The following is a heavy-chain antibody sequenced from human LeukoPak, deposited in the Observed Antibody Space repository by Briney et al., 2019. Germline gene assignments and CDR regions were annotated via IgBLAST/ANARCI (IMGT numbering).Heavy chain of an antibody. Sequence: GGSLRLSCATSGFTFSSYGMHWVRQAPGKGLEWVAVIWYDGSNKYYADSVKGRFTISRDNSKNTLYLQMNSLSAEDTAVYYCARGQIYDYVWGSYLDYWGQGTLVTVSS. D-gene: IGHD3-16*01. J-gene: IGHJ4*02. CDR3: ARGQIYDYVWGSYLDY. CDR1: GFTFSSYG. V-gene: IGHV3-33*01. CDR2: IWYDGSNK.